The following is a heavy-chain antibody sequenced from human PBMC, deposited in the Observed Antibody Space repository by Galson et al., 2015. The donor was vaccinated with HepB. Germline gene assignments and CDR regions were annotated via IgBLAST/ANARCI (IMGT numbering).Heavy chain of an antibody. CDR1: GFSFSNYY. J-gene: IGHJ6*04. Sequence: SLRLSCAASGFSFSNYYMNWIRQTPGKGLEWLSYISGSSIYTNYADSVKGRFTISRDNSKNSLYLQMNSLRAEDSAVYYCAIGSRGGNVHYSFYGLVIGGKG. V-gene: IGHV3-11*06. CDR2: ISGSSIYT. D-gene: IGHD3-16*01. CDR3: AIGSRGGNVHYSFYGLVI.